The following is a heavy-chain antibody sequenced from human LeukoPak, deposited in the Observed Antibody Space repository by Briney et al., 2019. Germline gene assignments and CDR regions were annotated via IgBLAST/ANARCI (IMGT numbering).Heavy chain of an antibody. CDR1: DGSISSYY. D-gene: IGHD6-13*01. J-gene: IGHJ6*02. CDR3: ARTSSNSWSYGMDV. Sequence: SETLSLTCTVSDGSISSYYWSRIRQPAGKGLEWIGRIYPSGSTNYNPSLKSRVTMSVDTSKNQFSLKLSSVTAADTAVYYCARTSSNSWSYGMDVWGQGTTVTVSS. CDR2: IYPSGST. V-gene: IGHV4-4*07.